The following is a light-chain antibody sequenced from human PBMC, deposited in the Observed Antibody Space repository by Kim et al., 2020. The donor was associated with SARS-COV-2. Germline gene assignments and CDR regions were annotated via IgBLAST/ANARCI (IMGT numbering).Light chain of an antibody. CDR2: KGS. Sequence: SPGESSSITSSGVKLGDKYACWYQQKPGQSPGVVIYKGSKRPAGIPGLVSGSNSGNTATLTISGTQAMDEAAYYCHAWDSSSVVFGGGTQLTVL. CDR1: KLGDKY. V-gene: IGLV3-1*01. J-gene: IGLJ2*01. CDR3: HAWDSSSVV.